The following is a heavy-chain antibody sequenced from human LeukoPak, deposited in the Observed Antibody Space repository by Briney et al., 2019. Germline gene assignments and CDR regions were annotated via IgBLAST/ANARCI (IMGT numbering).Heavy chain of an antibody. Sequence: SETLSLTCTVSGGSIGSSGYYWGWIRQPPGKGLEWDGSVYYTGSTFYNPSLKSRVTTSVDTSKNHFSLNLSSVTAADTAVYYCARHRGRYYDSGSYYYFDYWGQGTLVTVSS. V-gene: IGHV4-39*02. CDR2: VYYTGST. J-gene: IGHJ4*02. CDR1: GGSIGSSGYY. D-gene: IGHD3-10*01. CDR3: ARHRGRYYDSGSYYYFDY.